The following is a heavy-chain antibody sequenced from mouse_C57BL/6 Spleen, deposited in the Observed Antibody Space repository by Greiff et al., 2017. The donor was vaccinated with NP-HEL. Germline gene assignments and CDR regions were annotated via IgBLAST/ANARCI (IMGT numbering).Heavy chain of an antibody. D-gene: IGHD2-3*01. CDR2: INPNYGTT. Sequence: EVKLQQSGPELVKPGASVKISCKASGYSFTDYNMNWVKQSNGKSLEWIGVINPNYGTTSYNQKFKGKATLTVDQSSSTAYMQLNSLTSEDSAVYYCASPWLLRSSYAMDYWGQGTSVTVSS. CDR3: ASPWLLRSSYAMDY. J-gene: IGHJ4*01. V-gene: IGHV1-39*01. CDR1: GYSFTDYN.